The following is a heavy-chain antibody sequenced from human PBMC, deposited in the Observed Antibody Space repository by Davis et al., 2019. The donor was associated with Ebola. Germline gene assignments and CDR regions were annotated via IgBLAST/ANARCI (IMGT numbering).Heavy chain of an antibody. CDR1: GGSFSGHY. CDR2: INHSGST. D-gene: IGHD6-19*01. CDR3: AIRPLIIAVAGPYTGDAFDI. J-gene: IGHJ3*02. Sequence: SETLSLTCAVYGGSFSGHYWSWIRQPPGKGLEWFGEINHSGSTNFNPSLKSRLTISVDTSKNQFSLKLSSVTAADTAVYYCAIRPLIIAVAGPYTGDAFDIWGQGTMVTVSS. V-gene: IGHV4-34*01.